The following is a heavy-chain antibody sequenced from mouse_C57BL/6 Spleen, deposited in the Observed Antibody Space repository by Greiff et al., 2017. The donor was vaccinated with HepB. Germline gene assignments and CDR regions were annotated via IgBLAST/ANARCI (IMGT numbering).Heavy chain of an antibody. CDR3: TRREEGFAY. V-gene: IGHV1-15*01. Sequence: VKLQESGAELVRPGASVTLSCKASGYTFTDYEMHWVKQTPVHSLEWIGAIDPETGGTAYNQKFKGKAILTADKSSSTAYMELRSLTSEDSAVYYCTRREEGFAYWGQGTLVTVSA. CDR2: IDPETGGT. CDR1: GYTFTDYE. J-gene: IGHJ3*01.